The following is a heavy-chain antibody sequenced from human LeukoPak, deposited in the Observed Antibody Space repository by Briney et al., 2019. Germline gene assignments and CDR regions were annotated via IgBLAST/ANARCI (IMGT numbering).Heavy chain of an antibody. V-gene: IGHV3-23*01. J-gene: IGHJ4*02. CDR3: AKVSESNYDILTGYYTPYYFDY. D-gene: IGHD3-9*01. CDR2: ISGSGGST. Sequence: PGGSLRLSCAASGFTFNSYGMSWVRQAPGKGLEWVSAISGSGGSTYYADSVKGRFTISRDNSKNTLWLQMNSLRGEDTAVYYCAKVSESNYDILTGYYTPYYFDYWGQGTLVTVSS. CDR1: GFTFNSYG.